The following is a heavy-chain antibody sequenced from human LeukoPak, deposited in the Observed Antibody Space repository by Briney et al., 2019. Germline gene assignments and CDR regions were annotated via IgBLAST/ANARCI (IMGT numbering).Heavy chain of an antibody. D-gene: IGHD1-26*01. J-gene: IGHJ6*02. CDR3: ARKGVGTTTFYHYGMDV. CDR1: GGSISSYY. CDR2: IYYSGST. V-gene: IGHV4-59*01. Sequence: SETLSLTCSVSGGSISSYYWSWIRQPPGKGLEWIGYIYYSGSTNYNPSLKSRVTISVDTSKNQFSLKLSSVTAADTAVYYCARKGVGTTTFYHYGMDVWGQGTTVTVSS.